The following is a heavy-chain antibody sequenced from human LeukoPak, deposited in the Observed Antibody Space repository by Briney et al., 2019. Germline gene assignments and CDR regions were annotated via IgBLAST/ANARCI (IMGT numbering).Heavy chain of an antibody. V-gene: IGHV4-39*01. Sequence: SETLSLTCTVAGDYISSNSYYWGWIRQPPGKGLQWIGSIYYSGTTYCNPSLKSRVTISVDASKNQFSLKLSSVTAADTAVYYCARHLVGAAECHYWGQGTLVTVSS. CDR1: GDYISSNSYY. CDR2: IYYSGTT. CDR3: ARHLVGAAECHY. J-gene: IGHJ4*02. D-gene: IGHD1-26*01.